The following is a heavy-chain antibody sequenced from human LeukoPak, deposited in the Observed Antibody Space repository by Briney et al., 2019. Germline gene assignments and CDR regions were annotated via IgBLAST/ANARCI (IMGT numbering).Heavy chain of an antibody. J-gene: IGHJ6*03. Sequence: ASVKVSCKASGYTFTSYGISWVRQAPGQGLEWMGWISAYNGNTNYAQKLQGRVTMTTDTSTSTAYMELRSLRSDDTAVYYCAREAITQVGASHYYYYYMDVWGKGTTVTVSS. D-gene: IGHD1-26*01. CDR3: AREAITQVGASHYYYYYMDV. CDR2: ISAYNGNT. CDR1: GYTFTSYG. V-gene: IGHV1-18*01.